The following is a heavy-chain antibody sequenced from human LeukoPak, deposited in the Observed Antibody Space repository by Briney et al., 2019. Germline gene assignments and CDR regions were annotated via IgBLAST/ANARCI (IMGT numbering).Heavy chain of an antibody. CDR3: ARPTRSGWYSPPWQH. CDR2: IYPGDSDT. CDR1: GYSFTSYR. J-gene: IGHJ1*01. Sequence: GESLQISCKGSGYSFTSYRIGWVRRMPGKGLEWMGIIYPGDSDTRYSPSCQGQVTISADKSISTAYLQWSSLKASDTAMYYCARPTRSGWYSPPWQHWGQGTLVTVSS. V-gene: IGHV5-51*01. D-gene: IGHD6-19*01.